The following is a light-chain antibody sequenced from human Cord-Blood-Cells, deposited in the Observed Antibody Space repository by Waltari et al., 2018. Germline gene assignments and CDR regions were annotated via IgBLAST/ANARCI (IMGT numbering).Light chain of an antibody. V-gene: IGKV3D-20*01. J-gene: IGKJ3*01. CDR2: DAS. CDR3: QQYGSSLFT. CDR1: QSVSSTY. Sequence: EIVLTQSPATLSLPPGERATVSCGASQSVSSTYLAWYQQKPGLAPRLLIYDASSRATGIPDRFSGSGSGTDFTLTISRLEPEDCAVYYCQQYGSSLFTFGPGTKVDIK.